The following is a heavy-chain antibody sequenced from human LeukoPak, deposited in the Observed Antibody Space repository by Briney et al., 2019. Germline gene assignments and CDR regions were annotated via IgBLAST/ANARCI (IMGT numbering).Heavy chain of an antibody. J-gene: IGHJ4*02. CDR2: MNPNSGNT. V-gene: IGHV1-8*02. Sequence: ASVKVSCKASGYTFTGYYMHWVRQAPGQGLEWMGWMNPNSGNTGYAQKFQGRVTMTRNTSISTAYMELSSLRSEDTAVYYCARGRGDSSGYYDPYFDYWGQGTLVTASS. CDR1: GYTFTGYY. D-gene: IGHD3-22*01. CDR3: ARGRGDSSGYYDPYFDY.